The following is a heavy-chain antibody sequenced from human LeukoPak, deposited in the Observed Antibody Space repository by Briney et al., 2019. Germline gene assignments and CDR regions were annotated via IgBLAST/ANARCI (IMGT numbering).Heavy chain of an antibody. D-gene: IGHD4-23*01. V-gene: IGHV4-39*01. Sequence: PSETLSLTCTVSGGSISSSSYYWGWIRQPPGKGLEWIGRIYYSGSTYYNPSLKSRVTISVDTSKSQFSLKLSSVTAADTAVYYCARHRDDYGGPLGYWGQGTLVTVSS. J-gene: IGHJ4*02. CDR1: GGSISSSSYY. CDR3: ARHRDDYGGPLGY. CDR2: IYYSGST.